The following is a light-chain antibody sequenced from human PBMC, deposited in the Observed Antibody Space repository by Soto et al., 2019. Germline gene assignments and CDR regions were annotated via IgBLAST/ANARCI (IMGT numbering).Light chain of an antibody. J-gene: IGKJ1*01. CDR3: QQLWK. CDR1: QSISSW. Sequence: DIQITHSPSTLSASVVDRVTITCRASQSISSWLAWYQQKPGKAPKLLIYDASSLESGVPSRFSGSGSGTEFTLTISSLQPDDFATYYCQQLWKFGQGTKVDIK. V-gene: IGKV1-5*01. CDR2: DAS.